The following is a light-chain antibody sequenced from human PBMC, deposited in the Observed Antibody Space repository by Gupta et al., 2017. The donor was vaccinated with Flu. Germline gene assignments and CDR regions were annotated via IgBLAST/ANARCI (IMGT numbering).Light chain of an antibody. V-gene: IGLV8-61*01. CDR3: VLSLGGVMV. CDR2: STN. CDR1: SGSVSTNNY. Sequence: SSGSVSTNNYPSWYQQTPGQAPRTLIYSTNTRSSGVPERFSGSILGNKAALTITGAQAEDEADYYCVLSLGGVMVFGGGTRLTVL. J-gene: IGLJ3*02.